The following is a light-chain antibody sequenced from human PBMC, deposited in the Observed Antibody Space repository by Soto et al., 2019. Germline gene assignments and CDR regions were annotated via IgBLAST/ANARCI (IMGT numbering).Light chain of an antibody. CDR3: SSFRSSSTYV. V-gene: IGLV2-14*03. J-gene: IGLJ1*01. Sequence: QSVLTQPVSVSGSPGQSITISCTGTTSDVGGYNYVSWYQHYPGKAPKLMIYDVSSRPSGVSDRFSGSKSGNTASLTISGLQAEDEADYYCSSFRSSSTYVFGTGTKVTVL. CDR1: TSDVGGYNY. CDR2: DVS.